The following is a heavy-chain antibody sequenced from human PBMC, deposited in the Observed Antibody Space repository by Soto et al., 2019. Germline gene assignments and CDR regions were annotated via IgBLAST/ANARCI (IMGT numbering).Heavy chain of an antibody. J-gene: IGHJ4*02. D-gene: IGHD6-19*01. CDR3: ARGSYYSGWV. V-gene: IGHV6-1*01. Sequence: PSQTLSLTCAISGDSVSSTSAAWSWIRQSPSRGLEWLGRTYYRSKWYSDYAVSVKSRITINPDTSKNQFSLQLNSVTPEDTAVYYCARGSYYSGWVWGQGXLVTVSS. CDR1: GDSVSSTSAA. CDR2: TYYRSKWYS.